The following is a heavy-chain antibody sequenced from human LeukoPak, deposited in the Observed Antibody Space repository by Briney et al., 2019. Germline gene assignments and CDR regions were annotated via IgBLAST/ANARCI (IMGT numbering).Heavy chain of an antibody. Sequence: ASVKVSCKVSGYTLTGLSMHWVRQAPGKGLEWMGGFDPEDGETIYAQKFQGRVTMTEDTSTDTAYMELSSLRSEDTAVYYCATYQWPRGYFDYWGQGTLVTVSS. CDR3: ATYQWPRGYFDY. D-gene: IGHD6-19*01. J-gene: IGHJ4*02. CDR1: GYTLTGLS. V-gene: IGHV1-24*01. CDR2: FDPEDGET.